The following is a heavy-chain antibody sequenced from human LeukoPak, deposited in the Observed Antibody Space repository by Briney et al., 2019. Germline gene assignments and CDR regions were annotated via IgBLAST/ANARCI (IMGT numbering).Heavy chain of an antibody. CDR3: ARDDTMVRGPTGY. V-gene: IGHV1-69*04. Sequence: ASVKVSCKASGGTFSSYAISWVRQAPGQGLEWMGRTIPIFGIANYAQKFQGRVTITADKSTSTAYMELSSLRSEDTAVYYCARDDTMVRGPTGYWGQGTLVTVSS. CDR1: GGTFSSYA. D-gene: IGHD3-10*01. J-gene: IGHJ4*02. CDR2: TIPIFGIA.